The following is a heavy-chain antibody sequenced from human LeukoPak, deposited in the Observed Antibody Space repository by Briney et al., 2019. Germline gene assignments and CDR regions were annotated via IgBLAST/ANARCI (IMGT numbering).Heavy chain of an antibody. J-gene: IGHJ5*02. CDR2: ISSSSSTI. CDR1: GFTFSSYR. Sequence: GGSLRLSCAASGFTFSSYRMNWVRQAPGKGLEWVSYISSSSSTIYYADSVKGRFTISRDNAKNSLYLQMNSLRAEDTAVYYCARVGLTYYYDSSGYNWFDPWGQGTLVTVSS. V-gene: IGHV3-48*01. CDR3: ARVGLTYYYDSSGYNWFDP. D-gene: IGHD3-22*01.